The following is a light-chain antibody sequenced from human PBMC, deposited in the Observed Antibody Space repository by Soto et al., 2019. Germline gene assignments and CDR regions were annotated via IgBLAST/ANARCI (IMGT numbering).Light chain of an antibody. CDR2: WAS. CDR1: QRLLYSSTNKNY. CDR3: QQYHSTPLLT. V-gene: IGKV4-1*01. J-gene: IGKJ4*01. Sequence: DIVMTQSPDSLAVSLGERATINCKSSQRLLYSSTNKNYLAWYQQKPGQPPKLLIYWASTRESGVPDRFSGSGSGTDFTLTISSLQAEDVAVYYCQQYHSTPLLTFGGGTKVEIK.